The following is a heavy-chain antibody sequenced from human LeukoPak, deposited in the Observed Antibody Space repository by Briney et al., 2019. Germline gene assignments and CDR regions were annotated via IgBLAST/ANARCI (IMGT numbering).Heavy chain of an antibody. CDR1: GFTFSSYA. Sequence: GGSLRLSCAASGFTFSSYAMHWVRQAPGKGLEYVSAISSNGGSTYYANSVKGRFTISRDNSKNTLYLQMGSLRAEDMAVYYCARVSVAAHFDYWGQGTLVTVSS. V-gene: IGHV3-64*01. J-gene: IGHJ4*02. CDR2: ISSNGGST. D-gene: IGHD6-19*01. CDR3: ARVSVAAHFDY.